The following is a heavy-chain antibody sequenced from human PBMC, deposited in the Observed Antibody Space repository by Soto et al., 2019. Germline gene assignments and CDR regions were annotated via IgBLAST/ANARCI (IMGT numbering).Heavy chain of an antibody. V-gene: IGHV1-69*08. Sequence: QVQLVQSGAEVKKPGSSVKVSCKASGGTLSRYTMSWVRQAPGQGLEWMGTITPILGTTKYAQRFQGRITITADTSTSTADMELSSLRSEDTAVYYCSREEVETGTISQYWGQGTLVTVSS. CDR2: ITPILGTT. CDR3: SREEVETGTISQY. D-gene: IGHD1-1*01. CDR1: GGTLSRYT. J-gene: IGHJ4*02.